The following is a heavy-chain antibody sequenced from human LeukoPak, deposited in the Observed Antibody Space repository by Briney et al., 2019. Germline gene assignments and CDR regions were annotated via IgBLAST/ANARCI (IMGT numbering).Heavy chain of an antibody. J-gene: IGHJ4*02. V-gene: IGHV3-74*01. Sequence: GGSLRLSCAASGFTFSSYWMHWVRQAPGKGLVWVSRINTDGSTTSYADSVKGRFTIFRDNAKNTLYLQMNSLRAEDTAVYYCARVGQQLSRHFDYWGQGTLVTVSS. CDR1: GFTFSSYW. CDR3: ARVGQQLSRHFDY. CDR2: INTDGSTT. D-gene: IGHD6-13*01.